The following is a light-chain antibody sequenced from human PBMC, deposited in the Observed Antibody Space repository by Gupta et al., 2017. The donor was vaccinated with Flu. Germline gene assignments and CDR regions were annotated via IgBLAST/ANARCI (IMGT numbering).Light chain of an antibody. CDR2: KAS. CDR1: ESINKC. CDR3: QQYHRNRWT. V-gene: IGKV1-5*03. Sequence: PSTLSASVGDRVTITCRASESINKCLAWYQQKPGEAPKVLLYKASTLESGVPSRFSGSGSGTEFTLTISSLQPDDSATYYCQQYHRNRWTFGQGTKVEIK. J-gene: IGKJ1*01.